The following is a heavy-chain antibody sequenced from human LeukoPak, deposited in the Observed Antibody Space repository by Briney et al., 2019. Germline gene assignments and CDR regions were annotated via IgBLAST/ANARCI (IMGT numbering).Heavy chain of an antibody. CDR2: ITTYNGNT. V-gene: IGHV1-18*01. CDR1: GYTFTSYP. J-gene: IGHJ4*02. D-gene: IGHD4-17*01. CDR3: ARVRNDYGDSHYYFDY. Sequence: ASVKVSCKASGYTFTSYPISWVRQAPGQGLEWMGWITTYNGNTHYAQKLQGRVTMTTETSTSTAYMELSSLRSEDTAVYYCARVRNDYGDSHYYFDYWGQGTLVTVSS.